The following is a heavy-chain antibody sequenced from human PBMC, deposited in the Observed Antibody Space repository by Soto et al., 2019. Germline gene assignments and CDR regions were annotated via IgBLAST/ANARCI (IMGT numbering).Heavy chain of an antibody. CDR1: GGSISRGDHF. J-gene: IGHJ4*02. CDR2: IYYSGST. D-gene: IGHD2-21*02. V-gene: IGHV4-31*03. Sequence: PSETLSLTCTVAGGSISRGDHFWSWIRQHPWKGLEWIGYIYYSGSTSYNPSLKSRVSISVDTSKNQFSLKLSSVTAADTAVYYWTGVNMVTYSYFATWGKEPLATLP. CDR3: TGVNMVTYSYFAT.